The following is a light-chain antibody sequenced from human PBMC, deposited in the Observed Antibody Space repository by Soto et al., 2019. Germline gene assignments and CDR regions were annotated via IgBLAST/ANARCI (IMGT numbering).Light chain of an antibody. V-gene: IGLV3-21*02. Sequence: SYELTQPPAVSVAPGQTARIPCGGDNIGSKSVHWYQQKPGQAPVLVVYNYRDRPSGIPERFSDSNSGNTATLTISRVEAGDEADYYCQVWDSSRDHVVFGGGTKLTVL. CDR2: NYR. CDR3: QVWDSSRDHVV. CDR1: NIGSKS. J-gene: IGLJ3*02.